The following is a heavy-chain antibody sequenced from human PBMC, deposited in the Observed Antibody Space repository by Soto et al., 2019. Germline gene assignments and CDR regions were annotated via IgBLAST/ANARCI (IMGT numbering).Heavy chain of an antibody. CDR3: TKDLNEYSSGWGDY. J-gene: IGHJ4*02. CDR1: GFTFSTYW. D-gene: IGHD6-19*01. CDR2: IKSDGSST. Sequence: EVQLVESGGGLVQPGGSLRLSCAASGFTFSTYWMHWVRQTPGKGLVWVSRIKSDGSSTSYADSVNGRFTISRDNAKSTLYLQLNRLRAEDTAVYYCTKDLNEYSSGWGDYWGQGILVTVSS. V-gene: IGHV3-74*01.